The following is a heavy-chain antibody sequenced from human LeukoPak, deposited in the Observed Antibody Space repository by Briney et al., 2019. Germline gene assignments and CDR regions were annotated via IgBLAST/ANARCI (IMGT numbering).Heavy chain of an antibody. CDR1: GYTFTRYY. Sequence: ASVKVSCKASGYTFTRYYIHWVRQAPGQGLEWMGITNPSGGRVTYAQKFQGRVTMTWDTSTSTVYMELSSLRSDDTAVYYCARDTAMVREFDYWGQGTLVTVSS. CDR2: TNPSGGRV. CDR3: ARDTAMVREFDY. V-gene: IGHV1-46*01. D-gene: IGHD5-18*01. J-gene: IGHJ4*02.